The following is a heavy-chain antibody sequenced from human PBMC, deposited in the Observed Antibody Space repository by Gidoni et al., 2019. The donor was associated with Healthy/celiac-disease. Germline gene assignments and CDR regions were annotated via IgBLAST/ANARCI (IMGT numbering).Heavy chain of an antibody. CDR1: GFTFSDYY. CDR2: ISSSSSYT. V-gene: IGHV3-11*05. CDR3: ARGGAYCGGDCYLRYFDL. D-gene: IGHD2-21*02. Sequence: QVQLVESGGGLVKPGVSLRLSCAASGFTFSDYYMSWIRQAPGKGLEWVSYISSSSSYTNYADSVKGRFTISRDNAKNSLYLQMNSLRAEDTAVYYCARGGAYCGGDCYLRYFDLWGRGTLVTVSS. J-gene: IGHJ2*01.